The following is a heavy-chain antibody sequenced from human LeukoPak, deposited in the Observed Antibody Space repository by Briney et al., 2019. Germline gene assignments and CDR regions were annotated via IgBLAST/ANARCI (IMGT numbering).Heavy chain of an antibody. CDR2: IYIGDNP. J-gene: IGHJ4*02. CDR1: GFTVSSSY. Sequence: PGGSLRLSCAASGFTVSSSYMSWVRQAPGKGLEWVSIIYIGDNPHYADSAKGRFTISRHNSKNTLYLQMNNLRAENTAVYYCARVRPWVFDYWGQGTLVTVSS. V-gene: IGHV3-53*04. CDR3: ARVRPWVFDY.